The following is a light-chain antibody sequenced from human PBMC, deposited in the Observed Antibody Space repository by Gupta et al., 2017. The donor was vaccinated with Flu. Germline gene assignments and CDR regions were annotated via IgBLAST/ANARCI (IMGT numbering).Light chain of an antibody. CDR3: AAWDDSLNGHYV. CDR1: RSNIGSKS. V-gene: IGLV1-44*01. Sequence: VALSCSGSRSNIGSKSVNWYQQVPGTAPKLLIYGNNQRPSGVPDRFSGSKSGTSASLAISGLQSEDEADYYCAAWDDSLNGHYVFGTGTKVTVV. J-gene: IGLJ1*01. CDR2: GNN.